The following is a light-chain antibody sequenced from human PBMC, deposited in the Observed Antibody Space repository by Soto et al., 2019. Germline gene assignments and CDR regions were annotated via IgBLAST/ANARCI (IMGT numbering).Light chain of an antibody. CDR1: TNDVGAFDY. V-gene: IGLV2-14*01. CDR3: SSYTTNSAHV. Sequence: QSALTQPASVSASPGQSISISCTGTTNDVGAFDYVSWYQQHPGKPPKLIIYEIFNRPSGVSHRFSGSKSGNSASLTISGLQAEDEADYYCSSYTTNSAHVFGGGTKVTVL. CDR2: EIF. J-gene: IGLJ2*01.